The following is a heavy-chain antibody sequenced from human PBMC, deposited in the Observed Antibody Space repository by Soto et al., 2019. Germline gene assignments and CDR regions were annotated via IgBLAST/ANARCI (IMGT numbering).Heavy chain of an antibody. D-gene: IGHD6-19*01. CDR1: GGSFSGYY. Sequence: KPSETLSLTCAVYGGSFSGYYWSWIRQPPGKGLEWIGEINHSGSTNYNPSLKSRVTISVDTSKNQFSLKLSSVTAADTAVYYCARGVAVAGTPDDWGQGTLVTVSS. J-gene: IGHJ4*02. V-gene: IGHV4-34*01. CDR2: INHSGST. CDR3: ARGVAVAGTPDD.